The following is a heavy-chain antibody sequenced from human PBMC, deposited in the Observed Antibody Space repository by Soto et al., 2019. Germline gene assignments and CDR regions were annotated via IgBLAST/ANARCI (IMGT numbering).Heavy chain of an antibody. Sequence: EVQLVQSGAEVKKPGESLRISCKGSGYSFTSYWISWVRQMPGKGLEWMGRIDPSDSYTNYSPSFQGHVTISADKSISTAYLQWSSLKASDTAMYYCARLLPNGPLMVRGENAFDIWGQGTMVTVSS. J-gene: IGHJ3*02. CDR2: IDPSDSYT. CDR3: ARLLPNGPLMVRGENAFDI. CDR1: GYSFTSYW. D-gene: IGHD3-10*01. V-gene: IGHV5-10-1*01.